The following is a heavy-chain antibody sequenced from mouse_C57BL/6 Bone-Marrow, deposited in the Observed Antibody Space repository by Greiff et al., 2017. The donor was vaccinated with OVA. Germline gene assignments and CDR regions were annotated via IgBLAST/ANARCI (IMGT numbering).Heavy chain of an antibody. J-gene: IGHJ2*01. CDR2: IYPGDGDT. Sequence: QVQLQQSGPELVKPGASVKISCKASGYAFSSSWMNWVKQRPGKGLEWIGRIYPGDGDTNYNGKFKGKATLTADKSSSTAYMQLSSLTSEDSAVYFCARGGLPIYYFDYWGQGTTLTVSS. D-gene: IGHD2-2*01. CDR3: ARGGLPIYYFDY. V-gene: IGHV1-82*01. CDR1: GYAFSSSW.